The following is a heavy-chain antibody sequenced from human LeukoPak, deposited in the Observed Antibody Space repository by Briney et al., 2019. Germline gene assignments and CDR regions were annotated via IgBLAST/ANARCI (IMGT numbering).Heavy chain of an antibody. J-gene: IGHJ3*02. V-gene: IGHV4-61*02. CDR3: AREIVAGLGVSFDI. Sequence: SETLSLTCTVSGDSVNSGAYYWSWLRQPAGKEPEWIGRIYPLETTNYNPSLKSRVAISVDTSKNQFSLKLSSVTAADTAVYYCAREIVAGLGVSFDIWGQGTMVTVSS. D-gene: IGHD6-19*01. CDR1: GDSVNSGAYY. CDR2: IYPLETT.